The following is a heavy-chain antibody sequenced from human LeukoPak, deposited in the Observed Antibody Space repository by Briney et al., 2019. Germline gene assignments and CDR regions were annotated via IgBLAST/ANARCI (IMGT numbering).Heavy chain of an antibody. V-gene: IGHV3-21*01. D-gene: IGHD2-2*01. CDR3: ATLTNRDIVVVPAAITIFGVVTDDAFDI. CDR1: GFTFSSYS. J-gene: IGHJ3*02. Sequence: PGGSLRLSCAASGFTFSSYSMNWVRQAPGKGLEWVSSISSSSSYIYYADSVKGRFTISRDNAKNSLYLQMNSLRAEDTAVYYCATLTNRDIVVVPAAITIFGVVTDDAFDIWGQGTMVTVSS. CDR2: ISSSSSYI.